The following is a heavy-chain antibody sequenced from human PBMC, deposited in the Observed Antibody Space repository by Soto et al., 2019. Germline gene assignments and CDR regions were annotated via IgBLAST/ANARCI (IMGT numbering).Heavy chain of an antibody. CDR1: GFTFSSYG. D-gene: IGHD6-19*01. V-gene: IGHV3-33*01. Sequence: GGSLRLSCAASGFTFSSYGMHWVRQAPGKGLEWVAVIWYDGSNKYYADSVKGRFTISRDNSKNTLYLQMNSLRAEDTAVYYCARDLLPDEQWLVLTPSYGMDVWGQGTTVTVSS. CDR2: IWYDGSNK. J-gene: IGHJ6*02. CDR3: ARDLLPDEQWLVLTPSYGMDV.